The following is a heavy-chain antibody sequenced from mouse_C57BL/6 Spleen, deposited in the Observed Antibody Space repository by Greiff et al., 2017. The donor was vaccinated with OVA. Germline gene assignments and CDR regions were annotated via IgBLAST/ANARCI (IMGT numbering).Heavy chain of an antibody. D-gene: IGHD2-2*01. CDR1: GYTFTSYW. Sequence: QVQLQQPGAELVKPGASVKLSCKASGYTFTSYWMQWVKQRPGQGLEWIGEIDPSDSYTNYNQKFKGKATLTVDTSSSTAYMQLSSLTSEDSAVYYCARPMVTPLDYWGQGTTLTVSS. CDR3: ARPMVTPLDY. J-gene: IGHJ2*01. CDR2: IDPSDSYT. V-gene: IGHV1-50*01.